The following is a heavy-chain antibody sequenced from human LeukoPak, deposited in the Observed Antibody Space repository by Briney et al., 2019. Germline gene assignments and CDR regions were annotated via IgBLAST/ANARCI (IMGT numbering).Heavy chain of an antibody. J-gene: IGHJ6*03. CDR2: ISAYNGNT. CDR3: ARGELYDFWSGDYYYMDV. V-gene: IGHV1-18*01. CDR1: GYTFTSYG. Sequence: GASVKVSCKASGYTFTSYGISWVRQAPGQGLEWMGWISAYNGNTNYAQKLQGRVTMTTDTSTSTAYMELRSLRSDDTAVYYCARGELYDFWSGDYYYMDVWGKGTTVTVSS. D-gene: IGHD3-3*01.